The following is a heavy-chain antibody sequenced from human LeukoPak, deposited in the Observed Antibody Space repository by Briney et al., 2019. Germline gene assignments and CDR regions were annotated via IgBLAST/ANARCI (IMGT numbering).Heavy chain of an antibody. V-gene: IGHV4-59*01. CDR1: GGSISSYY. D-gene: IGHD6-19*01. J-gene: IGHJ5*02. CDR2: IYYSGST. Sequence: SETLSLTCTVSGGSISSYYWSWIRQPPGKGLEWIGYIYYSGSTNYNPSLKSRVTISVDTSKNQFSLKLSSVTAADTAVYYCVRGGGIAVAGTFRGSVFDPWGQGTLVTVSS. CDR3: VRGGGIAVAGTFRGSVFDP.